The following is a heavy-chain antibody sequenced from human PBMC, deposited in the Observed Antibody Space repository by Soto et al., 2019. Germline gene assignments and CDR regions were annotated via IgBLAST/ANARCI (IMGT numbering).Heavy chain of an antibody. Sequence: GASVKVSCKVSGYTLTELSMHWVRQAPGKGLEWMGGFDPEDGETIYAQKFQGRVTMTEDTSTDTAYMELSSLRSEDTAVYYCATRSITIFGVVIFDYWGQGTLVTVSS. CDR2: FDPEDGET. D-gene: IGHD3-3*01. V-gene: IGHV1-24*01. CDR1: GYTLTELS. J-gene: IGHJ4*02. CDR3: ATRSITIFGVVIFDY.